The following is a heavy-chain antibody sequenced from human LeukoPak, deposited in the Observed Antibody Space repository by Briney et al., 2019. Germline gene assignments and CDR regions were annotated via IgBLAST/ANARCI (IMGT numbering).Heavy chain of an antibody. J-gene: IGHJ4*02. CDR1: GFTFSSYG. D-gene: IGHD4-17*01. V-gene: IGHV4-30-2*01. CDR2: IYHSGST. CDR3: ARGVYGDYVDY. Sequence: LRLSCAASGFTFSSYGMSWVRQAPGKGLEWIGYIYHSGSTYYNPSLKSRVTISVDRSKNQFSLKLSSVTAADTAVYYCARGVYGDYVDYWGQGTLVTVSS.